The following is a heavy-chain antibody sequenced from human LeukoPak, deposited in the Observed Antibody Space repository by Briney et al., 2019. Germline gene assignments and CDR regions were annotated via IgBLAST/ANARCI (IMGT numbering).Heavy chain of an antibody. J-gene: IGHJ4*02. V-gene: IGHV3-48*03. D-gene: IGHD6-13*01. CDR1: GFTSSSYE. Sequence: GGSLRLSCAASGFTSSSYEMNWVRQAPGKGLEWVSYISSSGSTIYYADSVKGRFTISRDNAKNSLYLQMNSLRAEDTAVYYCARGGTGYSSSWYRSFDYWGQGTLVTVSS. CDR2: ISSSGSTI. CDR3: ARGGTGYSSSWYRSFDY.